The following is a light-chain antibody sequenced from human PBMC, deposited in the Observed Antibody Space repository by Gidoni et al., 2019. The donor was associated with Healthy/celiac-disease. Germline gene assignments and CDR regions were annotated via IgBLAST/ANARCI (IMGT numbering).Light chain of an antibody. CDR2: WAS. Sequence: DIVMTQSPDSLAVSLGERATIHCKSSQSVVYSSNNKNYLAWYQQKPGQPPKLLIYWASTRESGVPDRFSGSWSGKDFTLTISSLQAEDVAVYYCQQYYSTPTFGQXTKVEIK. CDR3: QQYYSTPT. J-gene: IGKJ1*01. V-gene: IGKV4-1*01. CDR1: QSVVYSSNNKNY.